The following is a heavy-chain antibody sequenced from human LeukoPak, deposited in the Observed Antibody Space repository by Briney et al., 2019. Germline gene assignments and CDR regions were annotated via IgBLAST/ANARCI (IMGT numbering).Heavy chain of an antibody. J-gene: IGHJ6*02. Sequence: GRSLRLSCSGPGFTFGDYIVTWVRQAAGKGREWVAFIIGKAYGATTVYSPSLKVLFTLSRDDSKRVPYLQMNSLKTEDTGVYFCTRDRPSYSNYVGDYGMDVWGQGAAVTVSS. CDR3: TRDRPSYSNYVGDYGMDV. CDR2: IIGKAYGATT. D-gene: IGHD4-11*01. V-gene: IGHV3-49*04. CDR1: GFTFGDYI.